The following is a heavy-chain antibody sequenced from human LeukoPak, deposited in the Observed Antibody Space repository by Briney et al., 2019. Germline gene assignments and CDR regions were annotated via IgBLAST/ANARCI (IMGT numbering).Heavy chain of an antibody. CDR1: GFSFSTYS. V-gene: IGHV3-48*04. D-gene: IGHD6-19*01. J-gene: IGHJ4*02. Sequence: GGSLRLSCAASGFSFSTYSMNWVRQAPGKGLEWVSYISTTSGTIHYADSVKGRFTISRDNAKNSLYLQMNSLRAEDTAVYYCASVGHGSGWFFDYWGQGTLVTVSS. CDR2: ISTTSGTI. CDR3: ASVGHGSGWFFDY.